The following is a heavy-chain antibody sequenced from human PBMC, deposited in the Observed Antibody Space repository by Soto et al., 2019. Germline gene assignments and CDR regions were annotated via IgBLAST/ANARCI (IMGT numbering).Heavy chain of an antibody. CDR2: FIQSGRT. D-gene: IGHD3-22*01. V-gene: IGHV4-34*12. J-gene: IGHJ3*01. CDR1: GGSFSGCY. Sequence: PSQTLALPGAVYGGSFSGCYWTGIRLVPGMVLELIGEFIQSGRTDYHPFLKSRVTISVDTSKNQFSLNLSPVSAADTAVYFCARLEVNSADSYDVWGPGTMDTVSS. CDR3: ARLEVNSADSYDV.